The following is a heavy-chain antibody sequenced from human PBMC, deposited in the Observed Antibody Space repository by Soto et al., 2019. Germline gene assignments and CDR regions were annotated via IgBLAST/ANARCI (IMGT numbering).Heavy chain of an antibody. CDR2: IRHSGST. CDR1: GGSFSGYY. Sequence: SETLSLTCAVYGGSFSGYYWSWIRQPPGKGLEWIGEIRHSGSTNYNPSLKSRVTISVDTSKNQFSLKLSSVTAADTAVYYCARVRHINAFDIWGQGTMVTVSS. CDR3: ARVRHINAFDI. V-gene: IGHV4-34*01. J-gene: IGHJ3*02. D-gene: IGHD1-20*01.